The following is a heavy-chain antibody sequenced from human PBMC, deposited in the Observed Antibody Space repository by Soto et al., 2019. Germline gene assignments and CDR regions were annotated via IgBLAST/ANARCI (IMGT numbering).Heavy chain of an antibody. CDR2: MKSNSGNT. V-gene: IGHV1-8*01. Sequence: QVQLVQSGAEVKKPGASVKVSCKASGYTFTSYVINWGRQATGQGLEWMGWMKSNSGNTGYAQKFQGRVTMTRNTPISTDYMELSSLRCEDTAVYYCASTMIWGSYRSDYWGQGTLVTVSS. D-gene: IGHD3-16*02. CDR3: ASTMIWGSYRSDY. J-gene: IGHJ4*02. CDR1: GYTFTSYV.